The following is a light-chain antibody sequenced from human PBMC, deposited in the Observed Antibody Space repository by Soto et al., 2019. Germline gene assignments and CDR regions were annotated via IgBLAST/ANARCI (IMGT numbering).Light chain of an antibody. CDR2: SSS. CDR3: QQSGST. Sequence: EIVLTQSPGTLSLSPGERATLSCRASQSVSSSYLAWYQQQPRQATSLIIYSSSSGATGIPGRFSGSVSGTDFTLTISRLEPEDFAVYYCQQSGSTFGQGTKLEIK. J-gene: IGKJ2*01. CDR1: QSVSSSY. V-gene: IGKV3-20*01.